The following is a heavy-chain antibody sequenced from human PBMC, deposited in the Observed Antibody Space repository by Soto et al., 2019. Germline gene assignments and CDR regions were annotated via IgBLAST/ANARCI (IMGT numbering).Heavy chain of an antibody. J-gene: IGHJ4*02. D-gene: IGHD1-1*01. CDR3: ARELERVFDY. Sequence: QVQLVESGGGVVQPGRSLRLSCAASGFTFSSYAMHWVRQAPGKGLEWVAVIAYDGRNKYYADSVKGRFTISRDNSKNTLYLKMSSLRIEETAVYYCARELERVFDYWGQGTLVTVSS. CDR2: IAYDGRNK. CDR1: GFTFSSYA. V-gene: IGHV3-30*04.